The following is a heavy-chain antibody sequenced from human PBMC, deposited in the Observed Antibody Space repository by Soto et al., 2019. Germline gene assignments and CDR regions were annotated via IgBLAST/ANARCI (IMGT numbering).Heavy chain of an antibody. J-gene: IGHJ6*02. Sequence: KPSETLSLTCAVSGDSVSSTNWWSWVRQPPGKGLEWIGEIYHSGSSNYNPSLKSRVTMSVDKAKNQFSLRLTSVTAADTAVYFCASNPPGYCGMDVWGQGTTVTVSS. V-gene: IGHV4-4*02. CDR1: GDSVSSTNW. CDR3: ASNPPGYCGMDV. CDR2: IYHSGSS.